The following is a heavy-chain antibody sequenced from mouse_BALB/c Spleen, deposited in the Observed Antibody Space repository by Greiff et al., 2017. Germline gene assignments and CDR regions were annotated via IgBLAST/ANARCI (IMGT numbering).Heavy chain of an antibody. V-gene: IGHV5-12-2*01. CDR3: ARHGYPYYAMDY. J-gene: IGHJ4*01. CDR2: ISNGGGST. D-gene: IGHD2-14*01. CDR1: GFTFSSYT. Sequence: DVMLVESGGGLVQPGGSLKLSCAASGFTFSSYTMSWVRQTPEKRLEWVAYISNGGGSTYYPDTVKGRFTISRDNAKNTLYLQMSSLKSEDTAMYYCARHGYPYYAMDYWGQGTSVTVSS.